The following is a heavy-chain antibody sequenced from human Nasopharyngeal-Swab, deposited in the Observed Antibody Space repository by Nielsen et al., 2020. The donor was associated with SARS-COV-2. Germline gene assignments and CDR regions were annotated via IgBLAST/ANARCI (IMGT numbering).Heavy chain of an antibody. CDR2: VANDGSFK. CDR3: ARDHSSGWYGEFDY. Sequence: GGSLRLSCAASGFIFSNYAMHWVRQAPGKGLEWVAVVANDGSFKHYADSVKGRFTISRDDSKNTLSLQMNSLRAEDTAVYYCARDHSSGWYGEFDYWGQGTLVTVSS. V-gene: IGHV3-30-3*01. CDR1: GFIFSNYA. D-gene: IGHD6-19*01. J-gene: IGHJ4*02.